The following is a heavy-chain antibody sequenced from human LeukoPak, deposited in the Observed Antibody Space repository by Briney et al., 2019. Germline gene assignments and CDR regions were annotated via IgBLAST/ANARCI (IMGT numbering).Heavy chain of an antibody. Sequence: ASVKVSCKASGYTFTSYGISWVRQAPGQGLEWMGWISAYSGNTNYAQKLQGRVTMTTDTSTSTAYMELRSLRFDDTAVYYCARDPSQWLVRVAGYWGQGTLVTVYS. CDR3: ARDPSQWLVRVAGY. V-gene: IGHV1-18*01. CDR1: GYTFTSYG. D-gene: IGHD6-19*01. CDR2: ISAYSGNT. J-gene: IGHJ4*02.